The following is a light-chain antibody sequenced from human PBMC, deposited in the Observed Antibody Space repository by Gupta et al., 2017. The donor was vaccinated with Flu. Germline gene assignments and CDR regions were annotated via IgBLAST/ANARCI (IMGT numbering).Light chain of an antibody. CDR2: LGS. J-gene: IGKJ4*01. Sequence: EIVMTQSPLSLSVTPGAPASLSCRSSQSLVGGTGYNYLDWYLQRPGQSPQLLIYLGSTRASGVPDRISGSGSGTDFTLKISRVGAEDVGVYYCMQALQAPFTFGGGTKVEF. CDR3: MQALQAPFT. CDR1: QSLVGGTGYNY. V-gene: IGKV2-28*01.